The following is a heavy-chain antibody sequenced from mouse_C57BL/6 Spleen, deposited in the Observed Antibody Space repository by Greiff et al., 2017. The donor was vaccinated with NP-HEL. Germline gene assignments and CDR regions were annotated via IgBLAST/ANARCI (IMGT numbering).Heavy chain of an antibody. CDR1: GFSFSSYA. D-gene: IGHD1-1*01. J-gene: IGHJ2*01. CDR3: ARDRNYDGSYYFDY. Sequence: EVKLMESGGGLVKPGGSLKLSCAASGFSFSSYAMSWVRQTPEKRLEWVATISDGGSYTYYPDNVKGRFTISRDNDKNNLYLQMSHLKSEDTAMYCCARDRNYDGSYYFDYWGQGTTLTVAS. CDR2: ISDGGSYT. V-gene: IGHV5-4*01.